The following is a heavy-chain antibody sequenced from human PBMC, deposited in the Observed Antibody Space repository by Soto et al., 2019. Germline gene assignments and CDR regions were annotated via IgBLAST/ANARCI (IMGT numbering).Heavy chain of an antibody. V-gene: IGHV3-23*01. CDR2: ISGSGGST. Sequence: GSLRLSCAASGFTFSSYAMSWVRQAPGKGLEWVSAISGSGGSTYYADSVKGRFTISRDNSKNTLYLQMNSLRVEDTAVHYCAKGNSYYYYYGMDVWGQGTTVTVSS. D-gene: IGHD4-4*01. CDR3: AKGNSYYYYYGMDV. J-gene: IGHJ6*02. CDR1: GFTFSSYA.